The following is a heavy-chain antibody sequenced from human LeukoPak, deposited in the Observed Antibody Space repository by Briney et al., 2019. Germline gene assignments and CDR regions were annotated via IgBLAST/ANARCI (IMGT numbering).Heavy chain of an antibody. V-gene: IGHV1-3*01. CDR2: INAGNGNT. CDR1: GYTFTIYA. J-gene: IGHJ3*02. CDR3: ASGYSYAVFDAFDI. Sequence: ASVNVSFKASGYTFTIYAMHWVRQAPGQRLEWMGWINAGNGNTKYSQRFQGRVTITRDTSASTAYMELSSLRSEDTAVYYCASGYSYAVFDAFDIWGQGTMVTVSS. D-gene: IGHD5-18*01.